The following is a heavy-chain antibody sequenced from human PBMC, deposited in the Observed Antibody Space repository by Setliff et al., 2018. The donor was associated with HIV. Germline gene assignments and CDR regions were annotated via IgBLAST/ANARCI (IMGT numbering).Heavy chain of an antibody. CDR2: INPSDSDV. D-gene: IGHD3-16*01. CDR3: ARGQGFVWGSSLDAFDI. CDR1: GYRFTNNW. V-gene: IGHV5-10-1*01. J-gene: IGHJ3*02. Sequence: SLKISCQGSGYRFTNNWINWVRQMPGKGLEWMGRINPSDSDVHYSPAFQRHVTISADKSISGAYLQWSSLKASDSATYYCARGQGFVWGSSLDAFDIWGQGTMVTVSS.